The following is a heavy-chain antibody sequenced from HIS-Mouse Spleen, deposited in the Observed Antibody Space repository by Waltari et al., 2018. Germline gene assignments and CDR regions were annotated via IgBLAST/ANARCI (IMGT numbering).Heavy chain of an antibody. D-gene: IGHD3-16*01. CDR3: AREWGSGYGAPLGY. V-gene: IGHV3-30*04. J-gene: IGHJ4*02. Sequence: QVQLVESGGGVVQPGRSLRLSCAASGFTFSSYAMHWVRQAPGKGLEWVGVISCDGSTESYACSVEGRVTIFRYNSKHPLYLQMNSLRSADTAVYYCAREWGSGYGAPLGYWCQGTLVTVSS. CDR2: ISCDGSTE. CDR1: GFTFSSYA.